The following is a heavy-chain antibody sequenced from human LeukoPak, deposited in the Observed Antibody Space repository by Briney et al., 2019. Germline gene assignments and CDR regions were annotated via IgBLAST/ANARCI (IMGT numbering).Heavy chain of an antibody. J-gene: IGHJ4*02. CDR1: GSGFTSYW. D-gene: IGHD3-16*01. CDR2: IYPGDSDT. Sequence: GGPLKISCKGAGSGFTSYWISCVRQMPGKSLEWMGIIYPGDSDTRYSPSFQGQVTISADKSISTAYLQWSSLKASDTAMYYCARPVNYGTIDYWGQGTLVTVSS. CDR3: ARPVNYGTIDY. V-gene: IGHV5-51*03.